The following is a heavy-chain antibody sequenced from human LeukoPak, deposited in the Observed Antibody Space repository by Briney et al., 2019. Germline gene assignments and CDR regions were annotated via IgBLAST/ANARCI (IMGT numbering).Heavy chain of an antibody. CDR3: ARGASYDSFFFDY. J-gene: IGHJ4*02. Sequence: SETLSLTCAVYGGSFSGYYWSWIRQPPGKGLEWIGEINHSGSTNYNPSLKSRVTISVDTSKNQFSLKLSSVTAADTAEYYCARGASYDSFFFDYWGQGTLVTVSS. CDR1: GGSFSGYY. CDR2: INHSGST. V-gene: IGHV4-34*01. D-gene: IGHD3-22*01.